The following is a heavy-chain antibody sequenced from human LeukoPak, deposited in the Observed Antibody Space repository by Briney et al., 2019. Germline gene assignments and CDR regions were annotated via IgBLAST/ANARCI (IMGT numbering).Heavy chain of an antibody. CDR1: GFTFSHAW. V-gene: IGHV3-15*01. Sequence: GGSLRLPCAASGFTFSHAWMSWVRQAPGEGLEWVGRSKSKTDGGTTDYAAPVKGRFTISRDESKNMLYLQMNSLKIEDTAVYYCTTVSYVGGYWGQGTLVTVSS. D-gene: IGHD3-10*02. CDR3: TTVSYVGGY. J-gene: IGHJ4*02. CDR2: SKSKTDGGTT.